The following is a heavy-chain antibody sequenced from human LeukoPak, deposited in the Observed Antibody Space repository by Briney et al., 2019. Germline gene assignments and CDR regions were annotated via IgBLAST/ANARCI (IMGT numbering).Heavy chain of an antibody. J-gene: IGHJ6*02. V-gene: IGHV3-21*01. CDR1: GFTFSSYS. CDR2: ISSSSSYI. CDR3: ARPLKYYYGMDV. Sequence: PGGSLRLSCAASGFTFSSYSMNWVRQAPGKGLEWVSSISSSSSYIYYIDSVKGRFTISRDNAKNSLYLQMNSLRAEDTAVYYCARPLKYYYGMDVWGQGTTVTVSS.